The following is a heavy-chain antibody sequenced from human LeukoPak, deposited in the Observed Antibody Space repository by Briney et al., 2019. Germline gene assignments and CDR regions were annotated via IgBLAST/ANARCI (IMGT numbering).Heavy chain of an antibody. D-gene: IGHD2-15*01. CDR2: INHSGST. CDR3: ARGGGGYPELFDY. Sequence: SETLSLTCTVSGGSISTTAHYWGWIRQPPGKGLEWIGEINHSGSTNYNPSLKSRVTISVDTSKNQFSLKLSSVTAADTAVYYCARGGGGYPELFDYWGQGTLVTVSS. J-gene: IGHJ4*02. CDR1: GGSISTTAHY. V-gene: IGHV4-39*07.